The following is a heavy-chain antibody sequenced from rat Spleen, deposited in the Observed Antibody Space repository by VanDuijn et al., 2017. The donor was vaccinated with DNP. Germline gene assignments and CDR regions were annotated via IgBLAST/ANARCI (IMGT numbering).Heavy chain of an antibody. D-gene: IGHD1-12*01. CDR1: GFTFSNYY. V-gene: IGHV5-25*01. CDR3: ARIITMTPRYFDH. CDR2: ISASGNRT. J-gene: IGHJ2*01. Sequence: EVQLVESGGGLVQPGRSLNLSCAASGFTFSNYYMAWVRQAPKKGLEWVATISASGNRTYYPDSVKGRFTISRDNAKSSLYLQMNSLKSEDTAPYYCARIITMTPRYFDHWGQGVMVTVSS.